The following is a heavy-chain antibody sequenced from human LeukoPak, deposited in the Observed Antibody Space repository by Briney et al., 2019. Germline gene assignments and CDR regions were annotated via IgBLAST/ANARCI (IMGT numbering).Heavy chain of an antibody. D-gene: IGHD4-17*01. CDR2: IRSKAYGGTT. CDR1: GFTFSTYW. Sequence: GGSLRLSCVASGFTFSTYWMSWVRQAPGKGLEWVGFIRSKAYGGTTEYAASVKGRFTISRDDSKSIAYLQMNSLKTEDTAVYYCTREHLIYGDYEEFDYWGQGTLVTVSS. J-gene: IGHJ4*02. CDR3: TREHLIYGDYEEFDY. V-gene: IGHV3-49*04.